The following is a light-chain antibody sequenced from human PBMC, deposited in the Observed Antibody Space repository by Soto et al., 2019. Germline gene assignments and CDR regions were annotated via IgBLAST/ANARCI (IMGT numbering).Light chain of an antibody. CDR3: IQPVQILIT. J-gene: IGKJ5*01. CDR1: QSLTHSSGYNY. Sequence: EIVLTQSPLSLSVSPGEPASISCRSSQSLTHSSGYNYLDWYLLKSGQPPQLVIYLGSNRGSGVPEGFSGSGSGDSFPLTSSRGGPEEAGLYFYIQPVQILITFDKGT. V-gene: IGKV2-28*01. CDR2: LGS.